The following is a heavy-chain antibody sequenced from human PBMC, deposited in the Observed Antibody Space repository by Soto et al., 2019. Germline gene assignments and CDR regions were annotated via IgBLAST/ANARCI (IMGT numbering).Heavy chain of an antibody. Sequence: QVQLVQSGAEMQQPGASVRVSCKASGGTFSKYAFSWVRQAPGQGLEWLGGTIPMFGTRNYAQKFQGRVAISADESTATVYMELNSMRSEDTAVYFCARPLRDRNYYYGMAVWGQGTTVTVSS. CDR3: ARPLRDRNYYYGMAV. D-gene: IGHD3-22*01. V-gene: IGHV1-69*01. CDR1: GGTFSKYA. J-gene: IGHJ6*02. CDR2: TIPMFGTR.